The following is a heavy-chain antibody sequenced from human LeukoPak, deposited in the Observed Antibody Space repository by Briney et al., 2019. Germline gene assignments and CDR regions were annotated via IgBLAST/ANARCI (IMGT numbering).Heavy chain of an antibody. V-gene: IGHV3-33*06. CDR2: LWYDGSNE. Sequence: GRSLRLSCAASGFTFGSFGMHWVRQGPGKGLEWVAVLWYDGSNEYYTDSVKGRFTISRDNSKNTVYLQMKSLRVEDTAVYYCAKLTGTTPPYWGQGTLVTVSS. D-gene: IGHD1-20*01. CDR3: AKLTGTTPPY. CDR1: GFTFGSFG. J-gene: IGHJ1*01.